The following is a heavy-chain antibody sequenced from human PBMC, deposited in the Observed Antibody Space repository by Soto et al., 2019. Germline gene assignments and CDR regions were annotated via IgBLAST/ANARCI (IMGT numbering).Heavy chain of an antibody. CDR2: IIPVFGTA. Sequence: QVQLVQSGAEEKKPGSSVKVSCKASGGTFSSYAISWVRQAPGQGVEWMGGIIPVFGTANYAKKFQGRVTITADEYTSTAYMKLSSLRSEDTAVYYCARNSKGAKLAAHVYYYYGMDVWGQGTTVTVSS. CDR1: GGTFSSYA. D-gene: IGHD6-25*01. V-gene: IGHV1-69*01. CDR3: ARNSKGAKLAAHVYYYYGMDV. J-gene: IGHJ6*02.